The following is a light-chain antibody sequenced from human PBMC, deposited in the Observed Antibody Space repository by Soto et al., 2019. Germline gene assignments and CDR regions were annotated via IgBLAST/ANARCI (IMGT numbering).Light chain of an antibody. CDR3: SSYTSSSTRVV. CDR1: SSDVGRYNY. V-gene: IGLV2-14*01. Sequence: QSALTQPASVSGSPGQSITISCTGTSSDVGRYNYVSWYQQHPGKAPKLMIYDVNNRPSGVSNRFSGSKSGNTACLTISGLQAEDEADYYCSSYTSSSTRVVFGGGTKVTVL. CDR2: DVN. J-gene: IGLJ2*01.